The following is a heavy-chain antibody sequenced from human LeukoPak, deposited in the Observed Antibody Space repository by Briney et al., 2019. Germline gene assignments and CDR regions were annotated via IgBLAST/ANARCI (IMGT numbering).Heavy chain of an antibody. D-gene: IGHD3-22*01. CDR3: ARWHDSRGAVWYYYGMDV. Sequence: ASVKVSCKASGYTFTNYGISWLRQAPGEGLDWMGWISTSNGNTHYPQKFQSRVTMTTDTSTSTAYLELRGLRSDDTAVYYCARWHDSRGAVWYYYGMDVWGQGTTVTVSS. J-gene: IGHJ6*02. CDR2: ISTSNGNT. CDR1: GYTFTNYG. V-gene: IGHV1-18*01.